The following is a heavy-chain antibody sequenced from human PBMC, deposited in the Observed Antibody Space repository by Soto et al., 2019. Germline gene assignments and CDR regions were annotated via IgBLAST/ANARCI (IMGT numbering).Heavy chain of an antibody. J-gene: IGHJ4*02. CDR3: AREGSGYNF. V-gene: IGHV1-69*13. CDR2: IVPVFGRP. CDR1: GVSFSNFG. D-gene: IGHD5-12*01. Sequence: GASVKVSCKASGVSFSNFGISWVRQAPGQGLEWMGGIVPVFGRPNYAQRFRGRLTVTADESTSTGYVELISLRSDDTAVYYCAREGSGYNFWGQGTQVTVSS.